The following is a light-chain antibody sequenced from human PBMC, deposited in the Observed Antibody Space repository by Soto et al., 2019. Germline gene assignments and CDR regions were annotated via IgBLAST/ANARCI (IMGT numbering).Light chain of an antibody. V-gene: IGKV3-20*01. J-gene: IGKJ1*01. CDR3: HQYGHSPQT. CDR2: AAS. CDR1: QSVTSRY. Sequence: EIVLTQSPGTLSLSPGERATLSCWASQSVTSRYLAGYQQKPGQAPRLLIYAASSRATGIPDRFSGSGSGTDFTLIISRREPEDVAVYYCHQYGHSPQTFGQGTKVQI.